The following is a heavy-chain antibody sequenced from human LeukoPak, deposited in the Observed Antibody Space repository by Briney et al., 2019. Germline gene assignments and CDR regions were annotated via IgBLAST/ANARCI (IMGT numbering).Heavy chain of an antibody. Sequence: GGSLRLSCAASGFTFDDYGMSWVRQAPGKGLEWVFDINWNGGSTGYADSLKGRFTISRDNAKNSLYLQMNSLRAEDTALYYCARGGYNYGPVFDYWGQGTLVTVSS. CDR1: GFTFDDYG. CDR2: INWNGGST. J-gene: IGHJ4*02. D-gene: IGHD5-18*01. CDR3: ARGGYNYGPVFDY. V-gene: IGHV3-20*04.